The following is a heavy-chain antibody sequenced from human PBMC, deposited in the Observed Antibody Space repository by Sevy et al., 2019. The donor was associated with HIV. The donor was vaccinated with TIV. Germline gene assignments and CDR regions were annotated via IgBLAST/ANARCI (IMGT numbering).Heavy chain of an antibody. CDR1: GGSISSGDYY. CDR2: IDYSGST. CDR3: ARGRRDYYDSSGYYLDY. V-gene: IGHV4-30-4*01. D-gene: IGHD3-22*01. J-gene: IGHJ4*02. Sequence: SETLSLTCTVSGGSISSGDYYWSWIRQPPGKGLEWIGYIDYSGSTYYNPSLKSRVTISVDTSKNQFSLKLSSVTAADTAVYYCARGRRDYYDSSGYYLDYWGQGTLVTVSS.